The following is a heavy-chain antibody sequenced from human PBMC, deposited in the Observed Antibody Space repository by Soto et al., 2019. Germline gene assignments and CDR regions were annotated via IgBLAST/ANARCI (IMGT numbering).Heavy chain of an antibody. CDR1: GYSFTSYW. Sequence: CKGSGYSFTSYWIGWVRQMPGKGLEWMGIIYPGDSDTRYSPSFQGQVTISADKSISTAYLQWSSLRAEDTAVYYCASSGVQYYYGSSQLDYWGQGTLVTVSS. V-gene: IGHV5-51*01. D-gene: IGHD3-10*01. J-gene: IGHJ4*02. CDR2: IYPGDSDT. CDR3: ASSGVQYYYGSSQLDY.